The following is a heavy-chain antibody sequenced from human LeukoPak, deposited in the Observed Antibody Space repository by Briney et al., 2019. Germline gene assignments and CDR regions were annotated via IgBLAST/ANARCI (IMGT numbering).Heavy chain of an antibody. V-gene: IGHV3-23*01. Sequence: GGSLRLSCAASGFTFSSYAMNWVRQAPGKGLEWVSSIKNSGDTTYYADSMKGRFTISRDISKNTLYLQMNSLRAEDTAIYYCAKVLGNSFDYWGQGTLVTVSS. CDR2: IKNSGDTT. CDR3: AKVLGNSFDY. CDR1: GFTFSSYA. D-gene: IGHD2-15*01. J-gene: IGHJ4*02.